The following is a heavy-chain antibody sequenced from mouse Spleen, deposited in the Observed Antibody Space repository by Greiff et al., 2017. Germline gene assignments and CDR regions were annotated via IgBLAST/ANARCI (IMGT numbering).Heavy chain of an antibody. D-gene: IGHD2-14*01. J-gene: IGHJ2*01. CDR1: GYTFTDYE. V-gene: IGHV1-15*01. CDR3: TREEVRYFDY. Sequence: VQLQQSGAELVRPGASVTLSCKASGYTFTDYEMHWVKQTPVHGLEWIGAIDPETGGTAYNQKFKGKAILTADKSSSTAYMELRSLTSEDSAVYYCTREEVRYFDYWGQGTTLTVSS. CDR2: IDPETGGT.